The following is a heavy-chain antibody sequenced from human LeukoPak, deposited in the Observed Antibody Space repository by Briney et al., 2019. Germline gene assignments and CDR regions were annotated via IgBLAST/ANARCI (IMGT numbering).Heavy chain of an antibody. D-gene: IGHD6-19*01. CDR3: ARGGDSSGSFDY. CDR2: IHYSGST. Sequence: SETLSLTCTVSGGSISSSAYHWGWIRQPPGKGLEWIGSIHYSGSTYYNPSLKSRVTISVRTSKNQFSLKLSSVTAADTAVYYCARGGDSSGSFDYWGQGTLVTVSS. J-gene: IGHJ4*02. CDR1: GGSISSSAYH. V-gene: IGHV4-39*01.